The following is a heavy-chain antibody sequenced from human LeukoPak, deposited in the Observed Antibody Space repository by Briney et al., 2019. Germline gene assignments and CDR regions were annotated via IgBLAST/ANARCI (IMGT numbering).Heavy chain of an antibody. D-gene: IGHD3-22*01. CDR1: GGSISSYY. V-gene: IGHV4-59*01. CDR3: ARGADYYDSSGHKWFDP. Sequence: SETLSLTCTVSGGSISSYYWSWIRQPPGKGLEWIGYIYHRGSTNYNPSLKSRVTISIDTSKNQFSLKLSSVTAADTAVYYCARGADYYDSSGHKWFDPWGQGTLVTVSS. CDR2: IYHRGST. J-gene: IGHJ5*02.